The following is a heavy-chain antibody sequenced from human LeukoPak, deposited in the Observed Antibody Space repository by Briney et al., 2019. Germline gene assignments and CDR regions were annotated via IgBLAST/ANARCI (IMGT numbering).Heavy chain of an antibody. CDR3: AKEKISYSSSSGQGY. Sequence: PGGSLRLSCAASGFTFSSYGMHWVRQAPGKGLEWVAFIRYDGSNKYYADSVEGRFTISRDNSKNTLYLQMNSLRAEDTAVYYCAKEKISYSSSSGQGYWGQGTLVTVSS. CDR2: IRYDGSNK. J-gene: IGHJ4*02. CDR1: GFTFSSYG. V-gene: IGHV3-30*02. D-gene: IGHD6-6*01.